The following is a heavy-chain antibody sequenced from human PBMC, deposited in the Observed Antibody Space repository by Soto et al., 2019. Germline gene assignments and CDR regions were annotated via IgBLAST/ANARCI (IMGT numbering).Heavy chain of an antibody. V-gene: IGHV1-8*01. J-gene: IGHJ6*02. CDR1: GYNFSDFD. Sequence: QAHLEQSGAELKRPGASVKVSCKASGYNFSDFDINWLRQASGQGPEWMGWMNAKSEDTFFAQRFQGKFNMKWDTHLSTAYMAAGSVKSDDESIYYCALATPCKYAGFDVWGQGNKVAVSS. D-gene: IGHD2-15*01. CDR3: ALATPCKYAGFDV. CDR2: MNAKSEDT.